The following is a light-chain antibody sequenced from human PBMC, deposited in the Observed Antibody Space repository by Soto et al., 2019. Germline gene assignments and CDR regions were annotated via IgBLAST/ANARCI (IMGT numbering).Light chain of an antibody. CDR2: EVS. CDR1: SSDVGAFSY. CDR3: TSYTGTNTPYV. J-gene: IGLJ1*01. Sequence: QSALTQPASVSGSPGQSITISCTGTSSDVGAFSYVSWYQQHPDKAPKLIIFEVSDRPSGVSYRFSGSKSANTASLTISGLQADDEADYYCTSYTGTNTPYVFGTGTKVTVL. V-gene: IGLV2-14*01.